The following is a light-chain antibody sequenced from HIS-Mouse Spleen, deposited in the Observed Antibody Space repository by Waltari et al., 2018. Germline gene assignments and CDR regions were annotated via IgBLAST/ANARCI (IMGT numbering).Light chain of an antibody. J-gene: IGKJ4*01. V-gene: IGKV3-11*01. Sequence: EIVLTQSPATLSLSPGERATLSCRARQSVSSYLAWYQQKPGQAPRLLIYDASNRATGIPARFSGSGSGTDFTLTISSLEPEDFAVYYCQQRSNWPTFGGGTK. CDR1: QSVSSY. CDR2: DAS. CDR3: QQRSNWPT.